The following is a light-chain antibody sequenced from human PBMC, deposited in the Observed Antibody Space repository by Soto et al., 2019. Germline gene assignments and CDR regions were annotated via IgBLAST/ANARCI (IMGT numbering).Light chain of an antibody. Sequence: QSALTQPASMSGSPGQSITISCTGTSSDVGAYNYVSWYQQYPGKAPKLLIFDASNRPSGVSIRFSASKSGNTASLTISGLQAEDEADYYCTSYTSSSTHVFGTGTKLTVL. V-gene: IGLV2-14*03. J-gene: IGLJ1*01. CDR1: SSDVGAYNY. CDR3: TSYTSSSTHV. CDR2: DAS.